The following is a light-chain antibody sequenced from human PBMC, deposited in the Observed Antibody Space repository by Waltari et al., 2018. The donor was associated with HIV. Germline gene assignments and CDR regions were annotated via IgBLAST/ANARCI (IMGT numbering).Light chain of an antibody. Sequence: QSALTQSASVSGSPGQSITISCTGTSSDVGGYNYVSWYKQHPGKAPKLVIYNVSNRPSGGSNRFSGSKSGNTASLTISGLQAEDEAEYYCSSYTSSNTVIFGGGTRVTVL. J-gene: IGLJ2*01. V-gene: IGLV2-14*01. CDR3: SSYTSSNTVI. CDR2: NVS. CDR1: SSDVGGYNY.